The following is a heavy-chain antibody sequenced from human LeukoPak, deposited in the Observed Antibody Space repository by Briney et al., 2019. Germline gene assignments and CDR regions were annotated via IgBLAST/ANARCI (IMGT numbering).Heavy chain of an antibody. CDR3: GRGDY. CDR1: GDSISSSTYY. D-gene: IGHD3-10*01. Sequence: SETLSLTCTVSGDSISSSTYYWGWLRQPPGKGLEWIGSISYTETTYHNPSLKSRITISIDTSKNQFSLKLSSVTAADTAVYYCGRGDYWGQGTLVTVSS. J-gene: IGHJ4*02. CDR2: ISYTETT. V-gene: IGHV4-39*01.